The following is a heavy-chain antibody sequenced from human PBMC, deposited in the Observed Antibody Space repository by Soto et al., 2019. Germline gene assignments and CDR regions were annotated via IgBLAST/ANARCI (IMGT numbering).Heavy chain of an antibody. CDR1: GGSISSGGYY. J-gene: IGHJ4*02. Sequence: PSETLSLTCTVSGGSISSGGYYWSWIRQHPGKGLEWIGYIYYSGSTYYNPSLESRVTISVDTSKNQFSLNLSSVTAADTAVYYCARAGIQTGIANVFHYWGQGTLVTVSS. D-gene: IGHD2-21*01. CDR3: ARAGIQTGIANVFHY. V-gene: IGHV4-31*03. CDR2: IYYSGST.